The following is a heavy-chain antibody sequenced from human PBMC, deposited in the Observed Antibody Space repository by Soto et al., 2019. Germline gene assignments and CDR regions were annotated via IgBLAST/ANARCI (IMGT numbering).Heavy chain of an antibody. CDR1: GYTFTGYY. J-gene: IGHJ4*02. D-gene: IGHD2-15*01. CDR3: ARDYCTGVSCPHDY. CDR2: INPNSGGT. V-gene: IGHV1-2*02. Sequence: QVQLVQSGAEVKKPGASVKVSCKASGYTFTGYYLHWVRQAPGQGLEWMGWINPNSGGTNYAQTFQGRVTMTRDTSISTAYMDLSRLRSADTAVYYCARDYCTGVSCPHDYWGQGTLVTVSS.